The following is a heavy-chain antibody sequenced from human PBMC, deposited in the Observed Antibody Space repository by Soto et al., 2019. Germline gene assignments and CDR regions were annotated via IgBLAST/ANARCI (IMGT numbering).Heavy chain of an antibody. D-gene: IGHD3-10*01. CDR1: GGSFSGYY. J-gene: IGHJ6*03. Sequence: SETLSLTCAVYGGSFSGYYWSWIRQPPGKGLEWIGEINHSGSTNYNPSLKSRVTISVDTSKNQFSLKLSSVTAADTAVYYCARAGPTMVRGVIKSYYYYYYMDVWGKGTTVTVSS. CDR2: INHSGST. CDR3: ARAGPTMVRGVIKSYYYYYYMDV. V-gene: IGHV4-34*01.